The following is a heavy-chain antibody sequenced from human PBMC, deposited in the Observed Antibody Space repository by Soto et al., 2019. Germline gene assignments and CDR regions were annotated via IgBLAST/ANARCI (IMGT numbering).Heavy chain of an antibody. CDR1: GFTFSSYA. CDR2: ISGSGGST. J-gene: IGHJ4*02. Sequence: GGSLRLSCAASGFTFSSYAMSWVRQAPGKGQEWVSAISGSGGSTYYADSVKGRFTISRDNSKNTLYLQMNSLRAEDTAVYYCAKQNYYDSSGLYYFDYWGQGTLVTVSS. V-gene: IGHV3-23*01. CDR3: AKQNYYDSSGLYYFDY. D-gene: IGHD3-22*01.